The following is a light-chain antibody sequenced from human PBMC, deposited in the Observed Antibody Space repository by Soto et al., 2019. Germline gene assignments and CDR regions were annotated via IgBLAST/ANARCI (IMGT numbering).Light chain of an antibody. J-gene: IGKJ5*01. Sequence: ETVMTQSPATLSVSPGERATLSCRASQSVSSALAWYQQKPGQAPRLLIYGASTRATGIPARFSGSGSGTEFTLTISSLQSEDFAVYYCQQYNNWPPITFGQGTRREIK. CDR3: QQYNNWPPIT. CDR2: GAS. V-gene: IGKV3-15*01. CDR1: QSVSSA.